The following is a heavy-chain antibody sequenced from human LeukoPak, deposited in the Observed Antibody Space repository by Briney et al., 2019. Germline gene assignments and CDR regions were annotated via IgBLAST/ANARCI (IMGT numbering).Heavy chain of an antibody. CDR3: ARDRLLDYYYYMDV. Sequence: AANVSCKASGGTFSSYAISWVRQAPGQGLEWMGGIIPIFGTANYAQKFQGRVTITTDESTSTAYMELSRLRSEDTAVYYCARDRLLDYYYYMDVWGKGTTVTVSS. D-gene: IGHD2-15*01. CDR1: GGTFSSYA. V-gene: IGHV1-69*05. CDR2: IIPIFGTA. J-gene: IGHJ6*03.